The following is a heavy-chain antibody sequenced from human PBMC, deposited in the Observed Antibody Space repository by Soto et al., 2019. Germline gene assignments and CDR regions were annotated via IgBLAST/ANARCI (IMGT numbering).Heavy chain of an antibody. CDR2: ISAYNGNT. CDR1: GYTFTNYA. V-gene: IGHV1-18*01. CDR3: ARFRDGYNGVHGAFDI. D-gene: IGHD5-12*01. Sequence: ASVKVSCKASGYTFTNYAIGWVRQGPGQGPEWMGWISAYNGNTNHAQNLQGRVTMTTDTSTSTAYMELRSLRSDDTAVYYCARFRDGYNGVHGAFDIWGQGTKVTVSS. J-gene: IGHJ3*02.